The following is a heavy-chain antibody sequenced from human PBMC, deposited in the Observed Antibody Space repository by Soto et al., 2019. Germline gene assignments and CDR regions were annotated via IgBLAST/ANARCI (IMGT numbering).Heavy chain of an antibody. D-gene: IGHD3-3*01. V-gene: IGHV3-7*01. CDR2: IKQDGSEK. Sequence: PGGSLRLSCAASGLTFSSYWMSWVRQAPGKGLEWVANIKQDGSEKYYVDSVKGRFTISRDNAKNSLYLQMNGLRAEDTAVYYCARFKKYYDLWSGQNDYWGQGTLVTGSS. CDR3: ARFKKYYDLWSGQNDY. J-gene: IGHJ4*02. CDR1: GLTFSSYW.